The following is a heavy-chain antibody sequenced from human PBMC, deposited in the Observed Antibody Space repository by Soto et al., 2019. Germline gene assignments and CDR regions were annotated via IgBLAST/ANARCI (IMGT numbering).Heavy chain of an antibody. J-gene: IGHJ3*02. CDR3: VKDASYYDSSGPTHAFAI. V-gene: IGHV3-64D*06. CDR1: GFTFSSYA. CDR2: ISSNGGST. Sequence: GGSLRLSCSASGFTFSSYAMHWVRQAPGKGLEYVSAISSNGGSTYYADSVKGRFTIPRDNSKNTLYLQMSSLRAEDTAVYYCVKDASYYDSSGPTHAFAIWGQGTMVTVSS. D-gene: IGHD3-22*01.